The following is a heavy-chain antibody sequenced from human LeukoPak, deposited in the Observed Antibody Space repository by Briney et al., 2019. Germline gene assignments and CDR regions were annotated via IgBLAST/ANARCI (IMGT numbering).Heavy chain of an antibody. CDR1: GFTFSTYS. Sequence: WGSLGLSCAASGFTFSTYSMNWVRQAPGQWLQWVSYISSSSSTIYYADSVKGRFTISRDNAKNSLYLQMNSLRAEDTAVYYCASSYYDSSGYSDYWGQGTLVTVSS. J-gene: IGHJ4*02. CDR2: ISSSSSTI. CDR3: ASSYYDSSGYSDY. V-gene: IGHV3-48*04. D-gene: IGHD3-22*01.